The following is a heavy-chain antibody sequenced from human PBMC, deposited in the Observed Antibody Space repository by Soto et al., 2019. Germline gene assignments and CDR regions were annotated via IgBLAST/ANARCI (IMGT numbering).Heavy chain of an antibody. V-gene: IGHV1-18*01. CDR2: TNPYNGNT. D-gene: IGHD1-26*01. Sequence: QVQLVQSGVEVKKPGASVKVSCKASGYTFTSYGISWVRQAPGQGLEWMGWTNPYNGNTSYAQKIQSRVTMTTDTSTSTASMELRSSGSADTPVYSCTGGPVGGDGFDPWGQGTLVTVSS. J-gene: IGHJ5*02. CDR1: GYTFTSYG. CDR3: TGGPVGGDGFDP.